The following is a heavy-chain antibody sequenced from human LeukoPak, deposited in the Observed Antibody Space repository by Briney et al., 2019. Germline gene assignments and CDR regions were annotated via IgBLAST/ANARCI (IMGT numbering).Heavy chain of an antibody. Sequence: PSETLSLTCTVSGGSISSSRFFWAWIRQPPGKGLEWIGNINFSGTTYYNPSLKSRVTLSVDPSKNQFSLRLSSVTAADTAVYYCARVSKDGSGSYWDYWGQGTLVTVSS. CDR2: INFSGTT. CDR1: GGSISSSRFF. D-gene: IGHD3-10*01. V-gene: IGHV4-39*07. CDR3: ARVSKDGSGSYWDY. J-gene: IGHJ4*02.